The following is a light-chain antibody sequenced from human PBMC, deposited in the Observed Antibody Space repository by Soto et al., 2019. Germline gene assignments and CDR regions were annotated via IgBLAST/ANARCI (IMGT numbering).Light chain of an antibody. CDR3: SSYRTGSTLYV. V-gene: IGLV2-14*01. J-gene: IGLJ1*01. Sequence: QSALTQPASMSGSPGQSITISCTGTNSDVGGYNYVSGHQQHPGKAPKLMIYDVSNRPSGVSNRFSGSKSGNTASLTISGLQPEDEADYYCSSYRTGSTLYVFGTGTKVTVL. CDR2: DVS. CDR1: NSDVGGYNY.